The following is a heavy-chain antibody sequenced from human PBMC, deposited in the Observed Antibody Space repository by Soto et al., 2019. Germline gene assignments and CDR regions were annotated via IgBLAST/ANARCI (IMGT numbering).Heavy chain of an antibody. Sequence: PSETLSLTCTVSGGSISSGDYYWSWIRQPPGKGLEWIGYIYYSGSTYYNPSLKSRVTISVDTSKNQFSLKLSSVTAADTAVYYCAREHEENEDLVNVVTAIRNWFDPWGQGTLVTVSS. CDR3: AREHEENEDLVNVVTAIRNWFDP. D-gene: IGHD2-21*02. CDR1: GGSISSGDYY. J-gene: IGHJ5*02. V-gene: IGHV4-30-4*01. CDR2: IYYSGST.